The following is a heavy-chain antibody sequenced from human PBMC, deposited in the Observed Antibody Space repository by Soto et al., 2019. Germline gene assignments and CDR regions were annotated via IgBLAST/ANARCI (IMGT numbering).Heavy chain of an antibody. D-gene: IGHD3-3*01. CDR2: IIPIFGTA. CDR1: GGTFSSYA. V-gene: IGHV1-69*13. J-gene: IGHJ6*02. CDR3: ARESGFMIFGVAETLYYYGMDV. Sequence: ASVKVSCKASGGTFSSYAISWVRQAPGQGLEWMGGIIPIFGTANYAQKFQGRVTITADESASTAYMELSSLRSEDTAVYYCARESGFMIFGVAETLYYYGMDVWGQGTTVTVSS.